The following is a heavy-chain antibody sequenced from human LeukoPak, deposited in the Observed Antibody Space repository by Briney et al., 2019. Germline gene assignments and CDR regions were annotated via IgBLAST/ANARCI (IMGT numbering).Heavy chain of an antibody. J-gene: IGHJ4*02. V-gene: IGHV3-23*01. Sequence: PGGSLRLSCAASGLTFGDYGMSWVRQAPGKGLEWVSSISGSAGSTFYADSVKGRFTISRDNSKNTLYLQMNSLRAEDTAAYYCAKKATLYYFGSGSHIDYWGQGTLAAVSS. CDR1: GLTFGDYG. D-gene: IGHD3-10*01. CDR3: AKKATLYYFGSGSHIDY. CDR2: ISGSAGST.